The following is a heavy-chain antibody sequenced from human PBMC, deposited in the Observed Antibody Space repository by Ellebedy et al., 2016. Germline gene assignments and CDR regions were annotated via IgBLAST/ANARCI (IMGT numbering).Heavy chain of an antibody. CDR3: AKDKRMITFGGVIDY. Sequence: SLKISCAASGFSFDDYAMHWVRQAPGKGLEWVSGISWNTGSIGYADSVKGRFTISRDNAKNSLYLQMNSLRPEDTALYYCAKDKRMITFGGVIDYWGQGTLVTVSS. J-gene: IGHJ4*02. CDR1: GFSFDDYA. V-gene: IGHV3-9*01. D-gene: IGHD3-16*01. CDR2: ISWNTGSI.